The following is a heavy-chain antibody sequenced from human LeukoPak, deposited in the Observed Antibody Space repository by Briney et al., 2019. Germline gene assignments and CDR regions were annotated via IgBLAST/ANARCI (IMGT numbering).Heavy chain of an antibody. CDR1: GGSISSYH. V-gene: IGHV4-59*08. D-gene: IGHD6-13*01. CDR2: IYYSGST. CDR3: ARHGFGYSSSWSDY. Sequence: NPSETLSLTCTVSGGSISSYHWSWIRQPPGKGLEWIGYIYYSGSTNYNPSLKSRVTISVDTSKNQFSLKLSSVTAADTAVYYCARHGFGYSSSWSDYWGQGTLVTVSS. J-gene: IGHJ4*02.